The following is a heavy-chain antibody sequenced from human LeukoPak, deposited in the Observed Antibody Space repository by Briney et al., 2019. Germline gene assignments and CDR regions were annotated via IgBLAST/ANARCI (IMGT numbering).Heavy chain of an antibody. D-gene: IGHD3-22*01. CDR2: IYHSGST. Sequence: SGTLSLTCAVSGDSISSSNWWSWIRQPPGKGLEWIGEIYHSGSTTYNPSLESRVTISVDKSKNQFSLMLNSVTAADAAVYYCARFYYDRSGYYYFDYWGQGSLVTVSS. CDR3: ARFYYDRSGYYYFDY. CDR1: GDSISSSNW. J-gene: IGHJ4*02. V-gene: IGHV4-4*02.